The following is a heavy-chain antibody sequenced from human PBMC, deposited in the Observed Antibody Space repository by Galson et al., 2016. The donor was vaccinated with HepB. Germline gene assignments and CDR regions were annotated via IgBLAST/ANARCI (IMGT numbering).Heavy chain of an antibody. CDR3: ARDHDIFGLSGSYSC. CDR1: GYTFTSYG. CDR2: ISAYNGNT. Sequence: SVKVSCKASGYTFTSYGIGWVRQAPGQGLEWMGWISAYNGNTNYAQKLQGRVTMTTDTSTSTAYMELRSLRSDDTAVYYCARDHDIFGLSGSYSCWGQGTLVTVS. D-gene: IGHD3-10*01. V-gene: IGHV1-18*01. J-gene: IGHJ4*02.